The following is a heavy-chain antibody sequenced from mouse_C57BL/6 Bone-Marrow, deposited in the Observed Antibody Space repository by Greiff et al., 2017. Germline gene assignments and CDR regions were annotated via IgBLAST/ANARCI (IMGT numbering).Heavy chain of an antibody. V-gene: IGHV1-59*01. J-gene: IGHJ2*01. CDR2: IDPSDSYT. D-gene: IGHD1-1*01. Sequence: VQLQQPGAELVRPGTSVKLSCKASGYTFTSYWMHWVKQRPGQGLEWIGVIDPSDSYTNYNQKFKGKATLTVDTSSSTAYMQLSSLTSEDSAVYYCASPYYYGSSYDYFDYWGQGTTLTVSS. CDR3: ASPYYYGSSYDYFDY. CDR1: GYTFTSYW.